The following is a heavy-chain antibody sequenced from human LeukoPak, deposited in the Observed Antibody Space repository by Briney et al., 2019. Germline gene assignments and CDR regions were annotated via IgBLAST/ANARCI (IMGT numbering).Heavy chain of an antibody. CDR2: IKSKTDGGTT. J-gene: IGHJ4*02. CDR3: ARVAAPVDTATLGY. V-gene: IGHV3-15*01. Sequence: WVRQAPGKGLEWVGRIKSKTDGGTTDYAAPVKGRFTISRDDSKNTLYLQMNSLRAEDTAVYYCARVAAPVDTATLGYWGQGTLVTVSS. D-gene: IGHD5-18*01.